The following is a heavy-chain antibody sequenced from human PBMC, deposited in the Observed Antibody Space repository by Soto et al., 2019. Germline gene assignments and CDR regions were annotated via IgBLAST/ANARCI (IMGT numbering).Heavy chain of an antibody. J-gene: IGHJ4*02. CDR2: ISGSGGST. CDR1: GFTFSSYA. Sequence: GGSLRLSCAASGFTFSSYAMSWVRQAPGKGLEWVSAISGSGGSTYYADSVKDRFTISRDNSKNTLYLQMNSLRAEDTAVYYCATDYARLCLGRISSYYFHYWGQGTLVTVSS. CDR3: ATDYARLCLGRISSYYFHY. D-gene: IGHD3-16*02. V-gene: IGHV3-23*01.